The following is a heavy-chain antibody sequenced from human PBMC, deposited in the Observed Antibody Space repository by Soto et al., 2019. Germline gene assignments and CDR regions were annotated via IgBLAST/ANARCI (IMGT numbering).Heavy chain of an antibody. CDR1: GITFGSRG. J-gene: IGHJ4*02. V-gene: IGHV3-23*01. Sequence: GSLRLSCVDAGITFGSRGISRVRQAPGEGLEWVSTITDTGGDAKYAGSVRGRFTISRDNSKKTLYLQMSSLRADDSAVYFCARGSKDSYPGSRIFDFWGRRTLVTVSS. D-gene: IGHD3-10*01. CDR2: ITDTGGDA. CDR3: ARGSKDSYPGSRIFDF.